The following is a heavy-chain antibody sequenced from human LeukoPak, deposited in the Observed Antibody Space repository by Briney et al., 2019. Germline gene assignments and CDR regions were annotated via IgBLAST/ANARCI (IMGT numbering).Heavy chain of an antibody. V-gene: IGHV1-46*01. CDR3: ARDYHGSGSLTTFDY. Sequence: ASVKVSCKASGYTFINYFIHWVRQAPGQGLEWMGIINPGGGSATSAQKFQGRVTLTRDTSTSTVYMELSSLRSEDTAVYYCARDYHGSGSLTTFDYWGQGTLVTVSS. CDR1: GYTFINYF. D-gene: IGHD3-10*01. CDR2: INPGGGSA. J-gene: IGHJ4*02.